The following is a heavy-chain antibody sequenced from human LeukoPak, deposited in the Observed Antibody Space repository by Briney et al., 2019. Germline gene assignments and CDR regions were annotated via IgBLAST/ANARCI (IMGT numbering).Heavy chain of an antibody. V-gene: IGHV3-30*18. Sequence: GGSLRLSCAASGFTFSNYGMHWVRQAPGKGLDWVAFISYDGSNTYYADSVKRRFTLSRDNSNNTLYLQINSLRTEDTAVYYCVKGYGSGSYSTDYWGQGTLITVSS. CDR1: GFTFSNYG. D-gene: IGHD3-10*01. J-gene: IGHJ4*02. CDR2: ISYDGSNT. CDR3: VKGYGSGSYSTDY.